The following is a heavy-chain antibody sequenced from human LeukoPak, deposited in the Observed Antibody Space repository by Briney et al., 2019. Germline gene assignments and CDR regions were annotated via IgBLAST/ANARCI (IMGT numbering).Heavy chain of an antibody. CDR2: IYYSGST. CDR1: GGSISSYY. CDR3: ARMDEYGTKAPY. D-gene: IGHD1-14*01. V-gene: IGHV4-59*12. Sequence: SETLSLTCTVSGGSISSYYWSWIRQPPGKGLEWIGYIYYSGSTNYNPSLKSRVAISVDTSKNQFSLKLSSVTAADTAVYYCARMDEYGTKAPYWGQGTLVTVSS. J-gene: IGHJ4*02.